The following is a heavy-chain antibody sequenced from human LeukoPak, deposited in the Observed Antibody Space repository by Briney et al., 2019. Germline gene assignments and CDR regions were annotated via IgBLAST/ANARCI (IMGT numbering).Heavy chain of an antibody. D-gene: IGHD5-18*01. CDR2: ISAYNGNT. J-gene: IGHJ4*02. V-gene: IGHV1-18*01. CDR1: GGTFSSYA. CDR3: ARRGYSYGSHDY. Sequence: ASVKVSCKASGGTFSSYAISWVRQAPGQGLEWMGWISAYNGNTNYAQKLQGRVTMTTDTSTSTAYMELRSLRSDDTAVYYCARRGYSYGSHDYWGQGTLVTVSS.